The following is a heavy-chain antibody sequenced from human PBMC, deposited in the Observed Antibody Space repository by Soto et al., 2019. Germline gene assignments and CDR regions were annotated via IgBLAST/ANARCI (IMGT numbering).Heavy chain of an antibody. J-gene: IGHJ4*02. D-gene: IGHD2-21*02. V-gene: IGHV1-3*01. CDR2: INAGNGNT. CDR3: AMSIVVVTAADY. Sequence: QVQLVQSGAEVKKPGASVKVSCKASGYTFTSYDMHWVRQAPGQRLEWMGWINAGNGNTKYSQKFQGRVTITRDTSASTAYMELSSLRSEDTAVYYCAMSIVVVTAADYWGQGTLGTVSS. CDR1: GYTFTSYD.